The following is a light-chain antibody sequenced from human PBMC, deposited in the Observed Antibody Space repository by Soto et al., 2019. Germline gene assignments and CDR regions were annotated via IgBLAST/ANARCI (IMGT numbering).Light chain of an antibody. V-gene: IGLV3-21*04. CDR1: NIGNKR. Sequence: ELTQPPSVSVAPEKTATITCGGDNIGNKRVHWYRQKPGQAPVLVISYDSDRPSGIPERFSGSNSGNTATLTISRVEAGDEADYYCQVWDIMTDNYVFGTGTKLTVL. J-gene: IGLJ1*01. CDR3: QVWDIMTDNYV. CDR2: YDS.